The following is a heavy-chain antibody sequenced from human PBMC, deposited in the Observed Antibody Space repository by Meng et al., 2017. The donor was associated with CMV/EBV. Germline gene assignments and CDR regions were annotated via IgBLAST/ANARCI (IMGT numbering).Heavy chain of an antibody. D-gene: IGHD6-6*01. CDR3: AIAARPHWDYFDY. J-gene: IGHJ4*02. V-gene: IGHV1-69*05. CDR1: GGTFSSYA. Sequence: KASGGTFSSYAISWVRQAPGQGLEWMGGIIPIFGTANYAQKFQGRVTITTDESTSTAYMELSSPRSEDTAVYYCAIAARPHWDYFDYWGQGTLVTVSS. CDR2: IIPIFGTA.